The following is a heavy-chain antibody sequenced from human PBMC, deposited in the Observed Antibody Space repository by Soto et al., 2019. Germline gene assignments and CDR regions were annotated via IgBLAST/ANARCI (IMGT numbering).Heavy chain of an antibody. CDR3: ARITYYDFWSGYYIDY. CDR1: GGSISSGGYY. Sequence: QVQLQESGPGLVKPSQTLSLTCTVSGGSISSGGYYWSWIRQYPGKGLEWIGYIYYSGSTYYNPSLKSRVTISVDTSKNQFSLKLSSVTAADTAVYYCARITYYDFWSGYYIDYWGQGTLVTVSS. D-gene: IGHD3-3*01. V-gene: IGHV4-31*03. J-gene: IGHJ4*02. CDR2: IYYSGST.